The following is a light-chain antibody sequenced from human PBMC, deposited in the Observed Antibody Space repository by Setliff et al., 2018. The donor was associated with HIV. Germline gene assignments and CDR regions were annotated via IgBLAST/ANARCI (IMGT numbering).Light chain of an antibody. V-gene: IGLV2-11*01. CDR3: CSYAGSYTYI. CDR1: SGDVGGYIY. Sequence: QSALTQPRSVSGSPGQSVTISCTGASGDVGGYIYVSWYQQHPGKAPKLMIYDVTKRPSGVPDRFSGSKSGNTASLTISGLQAEDEAYYYCCSYAGSYTYIFGTGTKVTVL. J-gene: IGLJ1*01. CDR2: DVT.